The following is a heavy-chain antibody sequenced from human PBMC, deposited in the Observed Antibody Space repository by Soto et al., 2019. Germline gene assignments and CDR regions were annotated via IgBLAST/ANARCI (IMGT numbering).Heavy chain of an antibody. CDR2: LDPRDSYS. Sequence: PGESLKIACQASGYTFSAFWITWVRQMPGKGLEWMATLDPRDSYSNYSLSFQGHVTISADKSIGSAYLHWCTLEASETAIYYCARLSRGCCTKTTCQHIFGMDVWGQGTTVAVSS. CDR1: GYTFSAFW. V-gene: IGHV5-10-1*01. D-gene: IGHD2-8*01. CDR3: ARLSRGCCTKTTCQHIFGMDV. J-gene: IGHJ6*02.